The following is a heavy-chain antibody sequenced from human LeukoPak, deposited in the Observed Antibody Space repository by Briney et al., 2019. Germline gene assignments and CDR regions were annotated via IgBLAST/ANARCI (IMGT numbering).Heavy chain of an antibody. V-gene: IGHV3-48*03. Sequence: GGSLRLSCAASGFTFSSYEMNWVRQAPGKGLEWVSYISSSGSTIYYADSVKGRFTISRDNAKNSLYLQMNSLRAEDTAVYYCVRDGSSWGNFDYWGQGTLVSVSS. CDR1: GFTFSSYE. CDR2: ISSSGSTI. J-gene: IGHJ4*02. D-gene: IGHD7-27*01. CDR3: VRDGSSWGNFDY.